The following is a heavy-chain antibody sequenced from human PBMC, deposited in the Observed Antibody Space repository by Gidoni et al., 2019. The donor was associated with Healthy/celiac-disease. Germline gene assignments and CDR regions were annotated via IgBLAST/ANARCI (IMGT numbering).Heavy chain of an antibody. CDR1: GYTFTGYY. J-gene: IGHJ5*02. Sequence: QVQLVQSGTEVKKTGASVKVPCKAYGYTFTGYYMHWLQQAPGQGLEWLGRINPNSGGTNYAQKFQGRVTMTRYTSISTAYMELSRLRSDDTAVYYCAVGHTIFGVVMNWFDPWGQGTLVTVSS. CDR2: INPNSGGT. CDR3: AVGHTIFGVVMNWFDP. D-gene: IGHD3-3*01. V-gene: IGHV1-2*06.